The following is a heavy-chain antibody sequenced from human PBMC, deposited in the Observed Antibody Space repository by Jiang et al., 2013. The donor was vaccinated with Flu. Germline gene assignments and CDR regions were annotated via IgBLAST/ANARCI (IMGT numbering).Heavy chain of an antibody. CDR2: INTNTGNP. D-gene: IGHD6-13*01. CDR3: ARDIWGAAAATYYYYYGMDV. V-gene: IGHV7-4-1*02. Sequence: SELKKPGASVKVSCKASGYTFTSYGMNWVRQAPGQGLEWMGWINTNTGNPTYAQGFTGRFVFSLDTSVSTAYLQISSLKAEDTAVYYCARDIWGAAAATYYYYYGMDVWGQGTTVTVSS. CDR1: GYTFTSYG. J-gene: IGHJ6*02.